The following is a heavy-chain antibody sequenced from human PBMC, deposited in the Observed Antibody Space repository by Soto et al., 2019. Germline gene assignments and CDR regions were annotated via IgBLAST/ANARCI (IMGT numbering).Heavy chain of an antibody. CDR3: VHHGGVPYYHDF. D-gene: IGHD2-8*01. CDR2: IFYSGST. V-gene: IGHV4-4*02. CDR1: GGSLSSSSW. Sequence: QVQLQESGPGLVNPSGTLSLTCAVSGGSLSSSSWWSWVRQPPGKTLEWLGEIFYSGSTKYDPSLQSRVTISADQCKNDFSLRLSSVTAADTAVYYCVHHGGVPYYHDFWGQGMLVTVSS. J-gene: IGHJ4*02.